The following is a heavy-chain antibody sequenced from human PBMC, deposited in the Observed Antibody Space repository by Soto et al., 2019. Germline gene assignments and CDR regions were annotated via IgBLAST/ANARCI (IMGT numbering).Heavy chain of an antibody. CDR1: GGTFSSYA. Sequence: SSVKASCKASGGTFSSYAMSWVRQAPGKGLEWMGGIIPIFGTANYAQKFQGRVTITADESTSTAYMELSSLRSEDTAVYYCARGPSQALPGYSSGWSQFDYWGQGTLVTSPQ. CDR3: ARGPSQALPGYSSGWSQFDY. V-gene: IGHV1-69*13. D-gene: IGHD6-19*01. J-gene: IGHJ4*02. CDR2: IIPIFGTA.